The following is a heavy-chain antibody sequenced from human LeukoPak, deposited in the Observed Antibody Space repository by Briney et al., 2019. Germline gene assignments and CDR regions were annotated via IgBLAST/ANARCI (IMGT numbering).Heavy chain of an antibody. CDR2: IYYSGST. CDR1: GGSISSYY. J-gene: IGHJ4*02. Sequence: SETLSLTCTVSGGSISSYYWSWIRQPPGKGLEWIGYIYYSGSTNYNPSLKSRVTISVDTSKNQFSLKLSSVTAADTAVYYCARQDQNWNYADYWGQGTLVTVSS. CDR3: ARQDQNWNYADY. V-gene: IGHV4-59*01. D-gene: IGHD1-1*01.